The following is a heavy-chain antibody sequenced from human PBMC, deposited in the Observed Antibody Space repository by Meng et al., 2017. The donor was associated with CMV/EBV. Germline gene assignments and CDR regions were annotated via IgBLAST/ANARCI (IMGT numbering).Heavy chain of an antibody. CDR2: IRYDGSNK. V-gene: IGHV3-30*02. J-gene: IGHJ6*02. D-gene: IGHD2-2*01. CDR1: GFTFSSYG. Sequence: GESLKISCAASGFTFSSYGMHWVRQAPGKGLEWVAFIRYDGSNKYYADSVKGRFTISRDNSKNTLYLQMNSLRAEDTAVYYCAKVDGVVPAAPTHYYYYYGMDVWGQGTTVTVSS. CDR3: AKVDGVVPAAPTHYYYYYGMDV.